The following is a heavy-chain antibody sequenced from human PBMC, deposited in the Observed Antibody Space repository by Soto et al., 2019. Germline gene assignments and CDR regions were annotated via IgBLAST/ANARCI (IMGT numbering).Heavy chain of an antibody. Sequence: GGSLRLSCVASGFIFDDYAMHWVRQTPGMGLEWVAGISWNSNNIDYADSVKGRFLISRDNAKNSIYLQMNSLRPEDTALYYCVKDMAIAVRTATFDYWGQGA. J-gene: IGHJ4*02. CDR1: GFIFDDYA. CDR3: VKDMAIAVRTATFDY. CDR2: ISWNSNNI. V-gene: IGHV3-9*01. D-gene: IGHD6-6*01.